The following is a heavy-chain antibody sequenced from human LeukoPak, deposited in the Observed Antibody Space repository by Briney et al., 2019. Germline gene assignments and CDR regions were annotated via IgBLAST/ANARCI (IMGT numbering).Heavy chain of an antibody. V-gene: IGHV3-30*18. CDR2: ISYDGSNK. Sequence: PGGSLRLSCAASGFTFSSYGMHWVRQAPGKGLEWLAVISYDGSNKYYEDSVKGRFTISRDNSKNTLYLQMNSLRAEGTAVYYCAKARGYSGYDVGRYYYYSYGMDVWGKGTTVTVSS. CDR1: GFTFSSYG. CDR3: AKARGYSGYDVGRYYYYSYGMDV. D-gene: IGHD5-12*01. J-gene: IGHJ6*04.